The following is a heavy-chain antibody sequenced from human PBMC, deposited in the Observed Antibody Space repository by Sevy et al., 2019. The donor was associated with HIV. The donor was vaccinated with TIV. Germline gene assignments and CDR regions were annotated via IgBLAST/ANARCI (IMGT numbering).Heavy chain of an antibody. J-gene: IGHJ4*02. CDR2: ISSSSDYK. D-gene: IGHD3-3*01. CDR1: GFTFSAYN. CDR3: ARSIGEGPLRFLECLLPGDY. V-gene: IGHV3-21*01. Sequence: GGSLRLSCAASGFTFSAYNMIWVRRAPGKGLEWVSSISSSSDYKYYADSMKGRLTISRDNANNSLSLQMDSLRAEDTAVYYCARSIGEGPLRFLECLLPGDYWGQGTLVTVSS.